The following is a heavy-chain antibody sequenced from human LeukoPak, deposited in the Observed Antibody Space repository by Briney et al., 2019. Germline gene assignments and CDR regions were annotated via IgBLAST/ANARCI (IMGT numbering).Heavy chain of an antibody. Sequence: GGSLRLSCAASGFTFSSYWMHWVRQAPGKGLVWFSRIKSDGSSTSYADSVKGRFTISRDNAKNTLYLQMNSLRAEDTAVYYCARVRYDFWSRFRDYYYMDVWGKGTTVTVSS. V-gene: IGHV3-74*01. J-gene: IGHJ6*03. D-gene: IGHD3-3*01. CDR2: IKSDGSST. CDR3: ARVRYDFWSRFRDYYYMDV. CDR1: GFTFSSYW.